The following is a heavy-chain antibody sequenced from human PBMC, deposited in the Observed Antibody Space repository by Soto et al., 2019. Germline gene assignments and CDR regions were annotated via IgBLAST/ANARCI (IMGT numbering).Heavy chain of an antibody. CDR3: AKAIPSSRYFDWLPTRSGDAFDI. J-gene: IGHJ3*02. CDR2: ISYDGSNK. CDR1: GFTFSSYG. D-gene: IGHD3-9*01. Sequence: QVQLVESGGGVVQPGRSLRLSCAASGFTFSSYGMHWVRQAPGKGLEWVAVISYDGSNKYYADSVKGRFTISRDNSKNTLYLKRNSLRSEDTAVYYCAKAIPSSRYFDWLPTRSGDAFDIWGQGTMVTVSS. V-gene: IGHV3-30*18.